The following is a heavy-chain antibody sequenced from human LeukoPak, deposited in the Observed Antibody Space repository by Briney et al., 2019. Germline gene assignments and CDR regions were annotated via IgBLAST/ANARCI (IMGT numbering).Heavy chain of an antibody. CDR3: AHRRSSRSYGYLYFDY. V-gene: IGHV2-5*02. D-gene: IGHD5-18*01. CDR1: GFTLSTSGVG. CDR2: IYWDDDK. Sequence: SGPTLVNPTQTLTLTCTFSGFTLSTSGVGVGWIRQPPGKALEWLALIYWDDDKRYSPSLKSRPTITKDTSKNQVVLTMTNMDPVDTATYYCAHRRSSRSYGYLYFDYWGQGTLVTVSS. J-gene: IGHJ4*02.